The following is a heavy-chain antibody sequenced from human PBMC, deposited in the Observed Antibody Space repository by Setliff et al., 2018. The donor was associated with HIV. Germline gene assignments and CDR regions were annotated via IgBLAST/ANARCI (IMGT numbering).Heavy chain of an antibody. V-gene: IGHV3-23*01. CDR2: IGGSGAKT. D-gene: IGHD3-10*01. J-gene: IGHJ2*01. CDR1: GFTFKNYA. CDR3: AKGSRDYYGGYWYFDL. Sequence: GGSLRLSCAASGFTFKNYAMSWVRQAPGKGLEWVSGIGGSGAKTNYADSVKGRFTISRDNSKNTLYLQMNSLRAEDTAVYYCAKGSRDYYGGYWYFDLWGRGTLVTVSS.